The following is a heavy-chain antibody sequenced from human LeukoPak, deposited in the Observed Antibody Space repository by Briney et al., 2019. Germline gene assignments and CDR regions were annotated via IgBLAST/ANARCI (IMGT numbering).Heavy chain of an antibody. J-gene: IGHJ3*02. CDR1: GYTFTSYD. V-gene: IGHV1-18*01. CDR3: ARGLRDSSGFGDAFHI. CDR2: ISSYNGNT. D-gene: IGHD3-22*01. Sequence: GASVKVSCKASGYTFTSYDISWVRQAPGQGLEWVGWISSYNGNTNSAQKFQGRVTMTTDTSTNTAYMELRRLRSDDTAVYYCARGLRDSSGFGDAFHIWGQGTMVTVSS.